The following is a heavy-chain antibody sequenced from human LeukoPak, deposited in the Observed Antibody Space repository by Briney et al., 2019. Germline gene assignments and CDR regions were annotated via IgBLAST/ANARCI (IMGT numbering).Heavy chain of an antibody. CDR3: ARWDTAMVTFDY. CDR1: GGSISSGSYY. J-gene: IGHJ4*02. D-gene: IGHD5-18*01. Sequence: SQTLSLTCTVSGGSISSGSYYWSRVRQPAGKGLEWIGRIYTSGSTNYNPSLKSRVTISVDTSKNQFSLKLSSVTAADTAVYYCARWDTAMVTFDYWGQGTLVTVSS. V-gene: IGHV4-61*02. CDR2: IYTSGST.